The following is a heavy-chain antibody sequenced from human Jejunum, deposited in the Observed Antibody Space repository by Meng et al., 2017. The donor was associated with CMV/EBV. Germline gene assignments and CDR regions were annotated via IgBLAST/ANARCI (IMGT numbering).Heavy chain of an antibody. V-gene: IGHV3-11*05. Sequence: VGAGGVLGAPGVSLSFSVYASGFSISDYNRTWHRPAQGKGPMWLVNITGSSTDTNYADSVKGRFTISRDNVNNLLYLQMNSLGADDTSFYYCTRDPRACDYWGQGTLVTVSS. J-gene: IGHJ4*02. CDR1: GFSISDYN. CDR2: ITGSSTDT. CDR3: TRDPRACDY.